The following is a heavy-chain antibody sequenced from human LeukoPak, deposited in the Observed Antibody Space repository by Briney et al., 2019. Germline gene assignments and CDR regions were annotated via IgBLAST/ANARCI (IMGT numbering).Heavy chain of an antibody. D-gene: IGHD2-2*01. V-gene: IGHV3-64*02. CDR2: ISSNGGNT. CDR1: GFTFSTYA. CDR3: ARDGGYCSSISCHFDY. J-gene: IGHJ4*02. Sequence: GGSLRLSCAASGFTFSTYAMHWVRQAPGKGLEYASAISSNGGNTYYEDSVKGRFTISRDNSKNTLYLQMGSLRAEDMAVYYCARDGGYCSSISCHFDYWGQGTLVTVSS.